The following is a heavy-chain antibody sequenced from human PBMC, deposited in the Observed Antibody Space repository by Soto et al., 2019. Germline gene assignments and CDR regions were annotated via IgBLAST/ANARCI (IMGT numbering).Heavy chain of an antibody. CDR2: MSGSSSTT. CDR1: GLTFSNYA. CDR3: AKNQERELPRVIDF. D-gene: IGHD1-7*01. V-gene: IGHV3-23*01. J-gene: IGHJ4*02. Sequence: GGSLRLSCATSGLTFSNYAMSWVRQAPGGGLEWVSSMSGSSSTTYYADSVRGRFTISRDRSKNTLYLQMSSLRAEDTALYYCAKNQERELPRVIDFWGQGTLVTVSS.